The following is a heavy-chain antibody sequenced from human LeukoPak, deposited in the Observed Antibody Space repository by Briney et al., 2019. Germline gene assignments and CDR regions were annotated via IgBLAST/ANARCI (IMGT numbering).Heavy chain of an antibody. V-gene: IGHV1-69*13. D-gene: IGHD3-3*01. CDR2: IIPIFGTA. Sequence: ASVKVSCKASGGTFSSYAISWVRQAPGQGLEWMGGIIPIFGTANYAQKFQGRVTITADESTSTAYMELSSLRSEDTAVYYCARGPLLRFLEWLYYYYGMDVWGQGTTVTVSS. CDR1: GGTFSSYA. J-gene: IGHJ6*02. CDR3: ARGPLLRFLEWLYYYYGMDV.